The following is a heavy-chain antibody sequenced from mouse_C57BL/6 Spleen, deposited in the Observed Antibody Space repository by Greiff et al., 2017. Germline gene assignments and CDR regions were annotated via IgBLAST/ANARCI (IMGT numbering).Heavy chain of an antibody. Sequence: VQLKESGPELVKPGASVKISCKASGYAFSSSWMNWVKQRPGKGLEWIGRIYPGDGDTNYNGKFKGKATLTADKSSSTAYMQLSSLTSEDSAVYFCARSHYYGSSPLGFDYWGQGTTLTVSS. CDR3: ARSHYYGSSPLGFDY. CDR1: GYAFSSSW. D-gene: IGHD1-1*01. J-gene: IGHJ2*01. V-gene: IGHV1-82*01. CDR2: IYPGDGDT.